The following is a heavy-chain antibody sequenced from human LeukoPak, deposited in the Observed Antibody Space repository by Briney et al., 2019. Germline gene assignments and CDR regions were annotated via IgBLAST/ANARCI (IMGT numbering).Heavy chain of an antibody. Sequence: GGSLRLSCAASGFTFSSYSMNWVRQAPGKGLEWVSYISSSSSTIYYADSVKGRFTISRDNAKNSLYLQMNSLRAEDTAVYYCARSSSGYYPRYFDYWGQETLVTVSS. CDR3: ARSSSGYYPRYFDY. D-gene: IGHD3-22*01. J-gene: IGHJ4*02. CDR2: ISSSSSTI. V-gene: IGHV3-48*04. CDR1: GFTFSSYS.